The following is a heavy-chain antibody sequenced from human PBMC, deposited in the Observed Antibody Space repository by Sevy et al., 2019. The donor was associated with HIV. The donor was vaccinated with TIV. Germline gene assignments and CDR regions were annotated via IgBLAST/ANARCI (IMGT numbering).Heavy chain of an antibody. CDR2: ISGGDDST. J-gene: IGHJ2*01. V-gene: IGHV3-23*01. D-gene: IGHD3-22*01. CDR1: GFIFSDYA. CDR3: AKFGDYYDSGGYYWYFDF. Sequence: GGSLRLSCAASGFIFSDYAMSWVRQAPGKGLEWVSSISGGDDSTYYADSVKGRFTVSRDNSKNKLYLQMNTLRAEDTALYYCAKFGDYYDSGGYYWYFDFWGRGTLVTVSS.